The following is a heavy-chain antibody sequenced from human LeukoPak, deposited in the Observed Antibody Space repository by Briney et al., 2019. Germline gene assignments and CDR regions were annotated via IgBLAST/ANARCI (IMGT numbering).Heavy chain of an antibody. J-gene: IGHJ3*02. CDR3: ARALDNMLTGYAFDI. CDR1: GGSISSDAYY. CDR2: VYARGNS. D-gene: IGHD3-9*01. Sequence: PSQTLSLTCTVSGGSISSDAYYWSWIRQTAGKGLGWIGRVYARGNSNSNPSLKSRITISMDTSTNQFSLRLTSVTAADTAVYYCARALDNMLTGYAFDIWGQGAMVTVSS. V-gene: IGHV4-61*02.